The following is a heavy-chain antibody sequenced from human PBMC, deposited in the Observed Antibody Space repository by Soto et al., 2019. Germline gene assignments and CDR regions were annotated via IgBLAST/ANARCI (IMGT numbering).Heavy chain of an antibody. V-gene: IGHV3-30*18. CDR2: VSHDGRNT. J-gene: IGHJ4*02. D-gene: IGHD6-19*01. CDR3: AKGGRQWLVTSDFNY. CDR1: GFTFSDYA. Sequence: VQLVESGGGVVQPGRSLRLSCADSGFTFSDYAMHWVRQAPGKRLEWVAVVSHDGRNTHYADSVKGRFTISRDSSKNTVSLEMTSLRAEDTAVYYCAKGGRQWLVTSDFNYWGQGALVTVSS.